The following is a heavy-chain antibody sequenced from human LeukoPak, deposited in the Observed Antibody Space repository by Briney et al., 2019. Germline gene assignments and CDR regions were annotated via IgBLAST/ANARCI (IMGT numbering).Heavy chain of an antibody. D-gene: IGHD2-2*01. CDR2: IIPIFGTA. CDR1: GCTFSSYA. Sequence: ASVNVSCKASGCTFSSYAISWVRQAPGQGLEWMEGIIPIFGTANYAQKFQGRVTITADESPSTAYMELSSLRSEDTAVYYCAREGCSSTSCFHYYGMDVWGKGTTVTVSS. J-gene: IGHJ6*04. CDR3: AREGCSSTSCFHYYGMDV. V-gene: IGHV1-69*13.